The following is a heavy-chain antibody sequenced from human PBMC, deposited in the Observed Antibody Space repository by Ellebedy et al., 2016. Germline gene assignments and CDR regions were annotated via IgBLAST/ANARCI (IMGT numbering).Heavy chain of an antibody. D-gene: IGHD2-15*01. Sequence: GESLKISXVASGFTFSSYAMSWVRQAPGKGLEWIAAISSSGGSTYCADSVKGRFTIARDNSKNTLYLQMNSLRAEDTAVYSCARQLGYCSDGNCYFDFWGQGTLVTVSS. CDR2: ISSSGGST. J-gene: IGHJ4*02. CDR3: ARQLGYCSDGNCYFDF. CDR1: GFTFSSYA. V-gene: IGHV3-23*01.